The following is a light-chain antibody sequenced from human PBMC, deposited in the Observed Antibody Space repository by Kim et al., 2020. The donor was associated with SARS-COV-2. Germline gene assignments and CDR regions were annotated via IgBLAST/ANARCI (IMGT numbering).Light chain of an antibody. Sequence: EIVLTQSPATLSLSPGERATLSCRASQSVSSYLAWYQQKPGQAPRLLIYDASNRATGIPARFSGSGSGTEFTLTITSLQSEDFAVYYCQQYNSWYTFGQGTKLEI. CDR3: QQYNSWYT. CDR1: QSVSSY. J-gene: IGKJ2*01. CDR2: DAS. V-gene: IGKV3-11*01.